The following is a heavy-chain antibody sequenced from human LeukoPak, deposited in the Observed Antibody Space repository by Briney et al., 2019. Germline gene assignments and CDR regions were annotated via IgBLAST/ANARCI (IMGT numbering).Heavy chain of an antibody. CDR2: MRPKKSDT. Sequence: ASVKVSCKASGYSFTTYDINWVRQAPGQGLEWMGWMRPKKSDTGYARKFQDRVTLTWNISTDTAYMELNSPTSEDTAVYFCAGGPPEDTSSGYWGQGTLVTVSS. V-gene: IGHV1-8*01. J-gene: IGHJ4*02. CDR1: GYSFTTYD. CDR3: AGGPPEDTSSGY. D-gene: IGHD3-22*01.